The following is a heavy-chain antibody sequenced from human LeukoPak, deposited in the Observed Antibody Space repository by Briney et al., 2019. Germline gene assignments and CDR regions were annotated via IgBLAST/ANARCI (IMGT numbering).Heavy chain of an antibody. CDR3: ARHLYSSSSGEYYYYYYMGV. V-gene: IGHV5-51*01. D-gene: IGHD6-6*01. CDR2: IYPGDSDT. CDR1: GYSFTSYW. Sequence: GESLKISCKGSGYSFTSYWIGWVRQMPGKGLEWMGIIYPGDSDTRYSPSFQGQVTISADKSISTAYLQWSSLKASDTAMYYCARHLYSSSSGEYYYYYYMGVWGKGITVTVSS. J-gene: IGHJ6*03.